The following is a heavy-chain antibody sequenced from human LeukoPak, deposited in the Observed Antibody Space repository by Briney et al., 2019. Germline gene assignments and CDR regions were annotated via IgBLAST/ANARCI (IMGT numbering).Heavy chain of an antibody. CDR1: GGSISSGDYY. Sequence: SETLSLTCTVSGGSISSGDYYWSWIRQPPGKGLEWIGYIYYSGSTYYNPSLKSRVTISVDKSKNQFSLKLSSVTAADTAVYYCARERYYYGSGTTKGAFDIWGQGTMVTVSS. D-gene: IGHD3-10*01. CDR3: ARERYYYGSGTTKGAFDI. V-gene: IGHV4-30-4*01. CDR2: IYYSGST. J-gene: IGHJ3*02.